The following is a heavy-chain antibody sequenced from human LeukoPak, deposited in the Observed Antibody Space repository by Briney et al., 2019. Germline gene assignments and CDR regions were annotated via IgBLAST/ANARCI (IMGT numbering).Heavy chain of an antibody. Sequence: SETLSLTCTVSGGSISSGGYYWSWIRQHPGKGLEWIGYIYYSGSTYYNPSLKGRVTISVDTSKNQFSLKLSSVTAADTAVYYCARVRSGCSSTSCYNNWFDPWGQGTLVTVSS. CDR1: GGSISSGGYY. J-gene: IGHJ5*02. CDR3: ARVRSGCSSTSCYNNWFDP. V-gene: IGHV4-31*03. D-gene: IGHD2-2*01. CDR2: IYYSGST.